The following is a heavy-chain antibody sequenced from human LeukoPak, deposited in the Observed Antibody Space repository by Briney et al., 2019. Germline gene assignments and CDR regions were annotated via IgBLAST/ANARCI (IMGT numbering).Heavy chain of an antibody. Sequence: SETLSLTCTVSGGSISSGGYHWSWIRQHPGKGLEWIGYIYYSGSTYYNPSLKSRVTTSVDTSKNQFSLKLSSVTAADTAVYYCARSTSDSTRGAFDIWGQGTMVTVSS. V-gene: IGHV4-31*03. J-gene: IGHJ3*02. CDR3: ARSTSDSTRGAFDI. D-gene: IGHD1-14*01. CDR1: GGSISSGGYH. CDR2: IYYSGST.